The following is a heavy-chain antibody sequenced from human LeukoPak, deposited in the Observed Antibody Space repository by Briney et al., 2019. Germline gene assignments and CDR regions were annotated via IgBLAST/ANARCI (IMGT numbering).Heavy chain of an antibody. CDR1: GYTFTSYD. CDR3: ARESIVVVPAALASWDWFDP. Sequence: ASVKVSCKASGYTFTSYDINWVRQATGQGLEWMGWMNPNSGNTGYAQKFQGRVTMTRNTSISTAYMELSSLRSDDTAVYYCARESIVVVPAALASWDWFDPWGQGTLVTVSS. D-gene: IGHD2-2*01. CDR2: MNPNSGNT. V-gene: IGHV1-8*01. J-gene: IGHJ5*02.